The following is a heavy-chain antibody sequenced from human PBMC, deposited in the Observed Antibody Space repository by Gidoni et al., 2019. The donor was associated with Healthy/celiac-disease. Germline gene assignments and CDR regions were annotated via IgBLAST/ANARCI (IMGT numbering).Heavy chain of an antibody. V-gene: IGHV3-21*01. CDR1: GFTFSSYS. CDR2: ISSSSSYI. D-gene: IGHD2-21*01. Sequence: EVQLVESGGGLVKPGGSLRLSCAASGFTFSSYSMNWVRQAPGKGVEWVSSISSSSSYIYYADSVKGRFTISRDNAKNSLYLQMNSLRAEDTAVYYCARVLQLCGGDCYYYGMDVWGQGTTVTVSS. CDR3: ARVLQLCGGDCYYYGMDV. J-gene: IGHJ6*02.